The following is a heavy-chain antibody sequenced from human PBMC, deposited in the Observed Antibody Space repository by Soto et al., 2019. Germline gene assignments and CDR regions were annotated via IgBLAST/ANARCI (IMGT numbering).Heavy chain of an antibody. Sequence: SETLSLTCAVSGGSFTSNHWWTWVRQPPGQGLEWIGEIYRTGSTNYNPSLKSRVTISLDKSENQFSLKVTSLTAADTAVYYCASRDPGTSVDYWGQGTLVTVSS. J-gene: IGHJ4*02. CDR3: ASRDPGTSVDY. CDR2: IYRTGST. CDR1: GGSFTSNHW. D-gene: IGHD1-7*01. V-gene: IGHV4-4*02.